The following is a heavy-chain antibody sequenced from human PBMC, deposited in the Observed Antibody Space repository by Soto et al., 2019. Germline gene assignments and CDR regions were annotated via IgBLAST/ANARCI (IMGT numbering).Heavy chain of an antibody. Sequence: QVQLVQSGAEVKKPGSSVKVSCKASGGTFRSYAVSWVRQAPGQGLEWMGTITPMFGTTNYAQKFQGGLTITADESSSTAYMELSSLRSKDTAVYYCARDFCSGGSCYGALYYYYGMDVWGQGTTVTVTS. CDR1: GGTFRSYA. CDR2: ITPMFGTT. V-gene: IGHV1-69*18. CDR3: ARDFCSGGSCYGALYYYYGMDV. D-gene: IGHD2-15*01. J-gene: IGHJ6*02.